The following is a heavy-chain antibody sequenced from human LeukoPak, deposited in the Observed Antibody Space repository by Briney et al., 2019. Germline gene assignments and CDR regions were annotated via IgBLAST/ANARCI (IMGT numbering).Heavy chain of an antibody. J-gene: IGHJ4*02. CDR3: ARGYGCCSGGSCAYFHS. Sequence: GGSLRLSCAASGFTFTTYCMSWVRQAPGKGLEWVSGINWNGGSTGYADSVKGRFTISRDNAKNSLYLQMNSLRAEDTALYYCARGYGCCSGGSCAYFHSWGQGNLVTVSS. CDR2: INWNGGST. D-gene: IGHD2-15*01. CDR1: GFTFTTYC. V-gene: IGHV3-20*04.